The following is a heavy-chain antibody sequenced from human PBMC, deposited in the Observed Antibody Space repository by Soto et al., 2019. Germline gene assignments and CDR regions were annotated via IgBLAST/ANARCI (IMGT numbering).Heavy chain of an antibody. Sequence: QVQLQESGPGLVKPSQTLSLTCTVSGGSISSGGYYWNWIRQHPGKGLEWIGYIYYIGSTYYTPSLKSRVTISLDTSKTQFSLKLSSVTAAATAVYYCARSVFPWGQGTLVTVSS. CDR1: GGSISSGGYY. V-gene: IGHV4-31*03. CDR3: ARSVFP. CDR2: IYYIGST. J-gene: IGHJ5*02.